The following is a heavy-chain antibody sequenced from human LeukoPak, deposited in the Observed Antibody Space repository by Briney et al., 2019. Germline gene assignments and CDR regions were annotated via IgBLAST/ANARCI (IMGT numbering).Heavy chain of an antibody. J-gene: IGHJ5*02. CDR2: IYYSGST. CDR1: GGSISSYY. CDR3: ARARYSSGWYWFDP. D-gene: IGHD6-19*01. Sequence: PSETLSLTCTVSGGSISSYYWSWIRQPPGKGLEWIGYIYYSGSTNYNPSLKSRVTISVDTSKNQFSLKLSSVTAADTAVYYCARARYSSGWYWFDPWGQGTLVTVPS. V-gene: IGHV4-59*08.